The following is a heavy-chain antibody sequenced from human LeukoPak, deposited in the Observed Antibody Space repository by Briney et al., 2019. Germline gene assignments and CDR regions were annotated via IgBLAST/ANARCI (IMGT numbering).Heavy chain of an antibody. Sequence: PSETLSLTCAVYGGSFSGYYWSWIRQPPGKGLEWIGSIYYSGRTYYNPSLKSRVTISVDTSKNQFSLGLSSVTAADTAVYYCARLAVAGINDYWGQGTLVTVSS. CDR2: IYYSGRT. D-gene: IGHD6-19*01. CDR1: GGSFSGYY. CDR3: ARLAVAGINDY. J-gene: IGHJ4*02. V-gene: IGHV4-34*01.